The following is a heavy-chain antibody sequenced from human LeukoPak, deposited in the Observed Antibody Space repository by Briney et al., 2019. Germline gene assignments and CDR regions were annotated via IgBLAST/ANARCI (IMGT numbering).Heavy chain of an antibody. Sequence: GGSPRLSCAASGFTFSSYAMSWVRQAPGKGLEWVSAISGSGGSTYYADSVKGRFSISRDNSKNTLYLQMNSLRPEDTAVYYCAKADGYKPYYYYGMDVWGQGTTVTVSS. CDR3: AKADGYKPYYYYGMDV. V-gene: IGHV3-23*01. CDR1: GFTFSSYA. J-gene: IGHJ6*02. CDR2: ISGSGGST. D-gene: IGHD5-24*01.